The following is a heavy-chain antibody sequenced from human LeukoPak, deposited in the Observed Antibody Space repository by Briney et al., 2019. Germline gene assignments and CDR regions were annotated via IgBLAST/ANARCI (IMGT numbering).Heavy chain of an antibody. V-gene: IGHV1-18*01. D-gene: IGHD1-20*01. CDR1: GYTFTSYD. J-gene: IGHJ5*02. Sequence: ASVKVSCKASGYTFTSYDISWVRQAPGQGLEWMGWISAYNGNTNYAQKLQGRVTMTTDTSTSTAYMELSSLRSEDTAVYYCARGVTGTGRFDPWGQGTLVTVSS. CDR2: ISAYNGNT. CDR3: ARGVTGTGRFDP.